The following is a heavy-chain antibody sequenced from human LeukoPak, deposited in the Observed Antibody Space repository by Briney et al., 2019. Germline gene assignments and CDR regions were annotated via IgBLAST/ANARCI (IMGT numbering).Heavy chain of an antibody. CDR3: ARGERWFDP. J-gene: IGHJ5*02. CDR2: IYHSGST. Sequence: SETLSLTCTVSGYSISSGYYWGWIRQPPGKGLEWIGSIYHSGSTNYNPSLKSRVTISVDKSKNQFSLKLSSVTAADTAVYYCARGERWFDPWGQGTLVTVSS. V-gene: IGHV4-38-2*02. CDR1: GYSISSGYY.